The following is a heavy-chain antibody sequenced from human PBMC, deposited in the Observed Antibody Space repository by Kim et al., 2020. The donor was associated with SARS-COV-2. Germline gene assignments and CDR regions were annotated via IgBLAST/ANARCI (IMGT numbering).Heavy chain of an antibody. D-gene: IGHD3-10*01. J-gene: IGHJ4*02. Sequence: YADAVKGRFTISRDNSKNSLYLQMNSLRAEDTALYYCAKDNGEMATIFDYWGQGTLVTVSS. CDR3: AKDNGEMATIFDY. V-gene: IGHV3-43D*03.